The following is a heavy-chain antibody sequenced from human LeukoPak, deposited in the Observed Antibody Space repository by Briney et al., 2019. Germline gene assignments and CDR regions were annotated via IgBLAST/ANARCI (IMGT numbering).Heavy chain of an antibody. J-gene: IGHJ6*03. Sequence: ASVKVSCKASGGTFSSYAISWVRQAPGQGLEWMGWISTYHGDTNYAQKLQGRVTMTTDTSTSTAYMELRSLRSDDTAVYYCARAGNWNDNVYSYYYYMDVWGKGTTVTVSS. V-gene: IGHV1-18*01. CDR1: GGTFSSYA. CDR2: ISTYHGDT. CDR3: ARAGNWNDNVYSYYYYMDV. D-gene: IGHD1-1*01.